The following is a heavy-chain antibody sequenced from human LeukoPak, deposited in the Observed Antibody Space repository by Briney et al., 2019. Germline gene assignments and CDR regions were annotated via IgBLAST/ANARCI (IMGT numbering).Heavy chain of an antibody. J-gene: IGHJ4*02. Sequence: GGSLRLSCAASGFTFDDYAMHWVRQAPGKGLEWVSGISWNSGSIGYADSVKGRFTISRDNAENSLYLQMNSLRAEDTALYYCAKDIQNRYYYGSGSYPLFDYWGQGTLVTVSS. V-gene: IGHV3-9*01. CDR2: ISWNSGSI. CDR3: AKDIQNRYYYGSGSYPLFDY. CDR1: GFTFDDYA. D-gene: IGHD3-10*01.